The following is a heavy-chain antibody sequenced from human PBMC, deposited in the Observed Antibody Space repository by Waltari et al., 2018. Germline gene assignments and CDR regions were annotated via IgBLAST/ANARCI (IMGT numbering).Heavy chain of an antibody. CDR2: INHSGST. D-gene: IGHD3-3*01. CDR3: ARGPRITIFGVVINYYYYGMDV. CDR1: GGSFSGYY. Sequence: QVQLQQWGAGLLKPSETLSLTCAVYGGSFSGYYWTWLRQSPGKGLEWIGEINHSGSTNYHPSLKSRVTISVDTSKNQFSLKLSSVTAADTAVYYCARGPRITIFGVVINYYYYGMDVWGQGTTVTVSS. J-gene: IGHJ6*02. V-gene: IGHV4-34*01.